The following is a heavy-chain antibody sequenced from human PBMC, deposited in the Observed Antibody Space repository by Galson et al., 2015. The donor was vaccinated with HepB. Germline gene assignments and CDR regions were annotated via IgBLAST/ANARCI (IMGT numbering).Heavy chain of an antibody. CDR1: GFTFSSYG. V-gene: IGHV3-30*18. Sequence: LRLSCAASGFTFSSYGMHWVRQAPGKGLEWVAVISYDGSNKYYADSVKGRFTISRDNSKNTLYLQMNSLRAEDTAVYYCAKDRIMITFGGVLSGGMDVWGQGTTVTVSS. J-gene: IGHJ6*02. CDR3: AKDRIMITFGGVLSGGMDV. CDR2: ISYDGSNK. D-gene: IGHD3-16*01.